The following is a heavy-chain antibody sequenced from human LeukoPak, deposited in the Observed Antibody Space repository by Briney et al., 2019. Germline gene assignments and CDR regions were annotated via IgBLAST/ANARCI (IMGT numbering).Heavy chain of an antibody. V-gene: IGHV3-23*01. J-gene: IGHJ4*02. D-gene: IGHD3-10*01. CDR3: ATDQYGSGDY. Sequence: GGSLRLSCAASGFPFSSYAMGWVRQAPGKGLEWVSSIFGNGGPTYYADSMKGRFTISRDNAKNTLYLQMNSLRAEDTAVYFCATDQYGSGDYWGQGTLVTVST. CDR1: GFPFSSYA. CDR2: IFGNGGPT.